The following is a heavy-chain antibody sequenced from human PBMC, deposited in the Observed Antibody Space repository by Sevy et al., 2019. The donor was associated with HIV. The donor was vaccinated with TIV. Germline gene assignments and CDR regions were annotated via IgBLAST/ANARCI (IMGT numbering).Heavy chain of an antibody. CDR1: GFDFNHHW. CDR2: IKQDGSET. J-gene: IGHJ4*02. D-gene: IGHD3-9*01. CDR3: ARLQTGLQSFNYLLSTYFDS. V-gene: IGHV3-7*01. Sequence: GGSLRLSCAASGFDFNHHWMSWVRQAPQKGLEWVANIKQDGSETYYVDSLEGRFTISRDNAKNSLSLQINDLRAEDTSVDYCARLQTGLQSFNYLLSTYFDSWGQGTLVTVSS.